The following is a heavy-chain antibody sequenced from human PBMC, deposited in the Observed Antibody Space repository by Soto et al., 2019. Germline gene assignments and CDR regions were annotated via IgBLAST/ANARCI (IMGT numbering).Heavy chain of an antibody. CDR3: NRRDRHGYGPPFDY. CDR1: GFTFGDYA. Sequence: PGGSLRLSCVGSGFTFGDYAVTWFRQAPGKGLEWVGLISSKRYGATAEYAASVRGRFFISRDDSSRVAYLQMNSLKREDTPVYYCNRRDRHGYGPPFDYGGPGNRVTVSS. D-gene: IGHD5-12*01. J-gene: IGHJ4*02. V-gene: IGHV3-49*03. CDR2: ISSKRYGATA.